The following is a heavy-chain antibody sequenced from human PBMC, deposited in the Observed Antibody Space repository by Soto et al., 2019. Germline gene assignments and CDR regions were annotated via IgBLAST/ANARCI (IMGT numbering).Heavy chain of an antibody. J-gene: IGHJ4*02. V-gene: IGHV4-59*08. Sequence: SETLSLTCSVSGGSISSHSWTWIRQPPGKGLEWIGDIFNTGSTNYNSNPSLKSRVTISVDTSKNHLSLKLSSVTAADTAVYYCAMHGWSTSGWFDYWGRGTLVTVSS. CDR3: AMHGWSTSGWFDY. CDR2: IFNTGST. CDR1: GGSISSHS. D-gene: IGHD6-19*01.